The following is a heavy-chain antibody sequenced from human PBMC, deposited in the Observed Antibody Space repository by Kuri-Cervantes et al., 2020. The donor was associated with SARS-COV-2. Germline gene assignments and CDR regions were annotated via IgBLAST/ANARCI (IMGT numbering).Heavy chain of an antibody. D-gene: IGHD3-3*01. V-gene: IGHV3-23*01. J-gene: IGHJ6*02. CDR3: AKGPYYDFWSGYYTTGLFDYYGMDV. Sequence: GGSLRLSCAASGFTFSSYWMSWVRQAPGKGLEWVSAISGSGGSTYYADSVKGRFTISRDNSKNTLYLQMNSLRAEDTAVYYCAKGPYYDFWSGYYTTGLFDYYGMDVWGQGTTVTVSS. CDR2: ISGSGGST. CDR1: GFTFSSYW.